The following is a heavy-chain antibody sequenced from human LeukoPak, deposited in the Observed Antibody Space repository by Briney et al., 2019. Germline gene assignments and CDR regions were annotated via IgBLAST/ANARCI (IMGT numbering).Heavy chain of an antibody. J-gene: IGHJ3*02. CDR1: GFTFSSYW. Sequence: GGSLRLSCAASGFTFSSYWMHWVRQAPGKGLVWVSRINSDGSSTSYADSVKGRFTISRDNAKNTLYLRMNSLRAEDTAVYYCARAKGPVLLWFGELLGAFDIWGQGTMVTVSS. CDR2: INSDGSST. D-gene: IGHD3-10*01. CDR3: ARAKGPVLLWFGELLGAFDI. V-gene: IGHV3-74*01.